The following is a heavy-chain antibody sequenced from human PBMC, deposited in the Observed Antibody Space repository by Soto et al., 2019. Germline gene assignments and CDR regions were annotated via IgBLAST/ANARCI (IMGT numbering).Heavy chain of an antibody. CDR1: GGTFSSYA. J-gene: IGHJ4*02. CDR3: ARGSSGSYTQLNY. V-gene: IGHV1-69*13. CDR2: IIPIFGTA. D-gene: IGHD1-26*01. Sequence: ASVKVSCRASGGTFSSYAISWVRQAPGQGLEWMGGIIPIFGTANYAQKFQGRVTITADESTSTAYMELSSLRSEDTAVYYCARGSSGSYTQLNYWGQGTLVTVSS.